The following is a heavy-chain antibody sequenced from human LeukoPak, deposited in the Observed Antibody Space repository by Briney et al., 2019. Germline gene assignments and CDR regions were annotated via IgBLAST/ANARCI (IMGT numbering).Heavy chain of an antibody. D-gene: IGHD2-2*01. CDR3: AKAPEGVVPAEFSMDV. V-gene: IGHV3-30*02. CDR1: GFTFSSYD. CDR2: IRYDGSNK. J-gene: IGHJ6*03. Sequence: GGSLRLSCAASGFTFSSYDIHWVRQAPGKGLEWVAFIRYDGSNKYYADSVKGRFTISRDNSKNTLYLQMNSLRAEDTAVYYCAKAPEGVVPAEFSMDVWGKGTTVTISS.